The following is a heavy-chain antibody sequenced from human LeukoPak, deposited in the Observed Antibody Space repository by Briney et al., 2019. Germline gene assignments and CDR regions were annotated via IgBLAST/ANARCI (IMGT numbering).Heavy chain of an antibody. CDR1: GFTFSDSF. J-gene: IGHJ4*02. Sequence: PGGSLRLSCAASGFTFSDSFMNWIRQAPGKGLEWLSYISHSGSNLDYAESVRGRFTISRDNANHSLYLQINGLRAEDTAVYYCARGDSSGAPDYWGQGTLVTVSS. D-gene: IGHD3-22*01. CDR3: ARGDSSGAPDY. CDR2: ISHSGSNL. V-gene: IGHV3-11*01.